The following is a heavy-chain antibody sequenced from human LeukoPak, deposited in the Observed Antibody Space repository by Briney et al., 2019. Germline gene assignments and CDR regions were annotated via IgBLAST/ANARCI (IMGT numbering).Heavy chain of an antibody. Sequence: QPGGALRLSCAASGFAFSRRGMNWVRQAPGKGLQWVSYISSSGSTIYYADSVKGRFTISRDNAKNSLYLQMNSLRAEDTAVYYCASIGSLVYYYYGMDFWGQGTTVTVSS. CDR1: GFAFSRRG. CDR3: ASIGSLVYYYYGMDF. CDR2: ISSSGSTI. V-gene: IGHV3-48*03. D-gene: IGHD3-10*01. J-gene: IGHJ6*02.